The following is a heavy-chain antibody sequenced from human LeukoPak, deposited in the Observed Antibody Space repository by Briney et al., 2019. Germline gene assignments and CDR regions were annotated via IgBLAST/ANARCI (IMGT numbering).Heavy chain of an antibody. CDR2: ISGSGGTT. D-gene: IGHD6-13*01. CDR1: GFTFSSYA. V-gene: IGHV3-23*01. J-gene: IGHJ4*02. Sequence: SGGPLRLSCAASGFTFSSYAMSWVRQAPGKGLEWVSLISGSGGTTYYADSVKGRFTISRDNSKNTLFLQMYSLRAEDTAAYYCAKPREYASTWFGVDHWGQGSLVTVSS. CDR3: AKPREYASTWFGVDH.